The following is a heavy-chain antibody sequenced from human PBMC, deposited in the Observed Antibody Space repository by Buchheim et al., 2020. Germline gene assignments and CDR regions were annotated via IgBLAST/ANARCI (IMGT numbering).Heavy chain of an antibody. CDR2: TFYNGVT. CDR1: GVSISSGPYY. V-gene: IGHV4-31*03. CDR3: AGVRGVDSFDL. J-gene: IGHJ2*01. Sequence: QVQLLESGPGLVKPSQTLSLTCTVSGVSISSGPYYWSWIRQHPVKGLEWIGYTFYNGVTYYIPSLKSRVSISVDTSKNQFSLTLRSVTAADTAVYYCAGVRGVDSFDLWGRGTL. D-gene: IGHD2-8*01.